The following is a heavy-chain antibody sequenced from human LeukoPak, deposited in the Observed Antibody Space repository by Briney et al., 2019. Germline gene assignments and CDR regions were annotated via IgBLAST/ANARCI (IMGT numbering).Heavy chain of an antibody. CDR3: ARVRGGAPSLVAAFHI. CDR2: MNPNSGNT. J-gene: IGHJ3*02. Sequence: ASVKVSCKASRYTFTNYDINWVRQATGQRLECMGWMNPNSGNTGYAQKFQGRVTMTRNTSITTAYMELSSLRSDDTAVYYCARVRGGAPSLVAAFHIRGQGTMVTVSS. V-gene: IGHV1-8*01. D-gene: IGHD4-23*01. CDR1: RYTFTNYD.